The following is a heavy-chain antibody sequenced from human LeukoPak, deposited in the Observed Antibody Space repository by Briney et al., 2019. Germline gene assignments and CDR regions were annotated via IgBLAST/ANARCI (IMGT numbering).Heavy chain of an antibody. Sequence: GRSLRLSCAASGFTFGSYWMHWVRQVPGKGPVWVPRINSDGSSTSYADSVKGRFTISRDNAKNTLYLQMNSLRVEDTAVYYCASTNRLDYWGQGTLVTVSS. CDR3: ASTNRLDY. J-gene: IGHJ4*02. V-gene: IGHV3-74*01. D-gene: IGHD2/OR15-2a*01. CDR2: INSDGSST. CDR1: GFTFGSYW.